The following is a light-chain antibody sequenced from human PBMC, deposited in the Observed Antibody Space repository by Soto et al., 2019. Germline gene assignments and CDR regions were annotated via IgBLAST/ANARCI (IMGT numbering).Light chain of an antibody. CDR2: GAS. Sequence: EIVLTQSPGTLSLSPGARATLSCRASQSVSSTYLAWYQQKPGQAPSLLIYGASSRATGIPDRFSGSGSGTDFTLTISRLEPVDFAVYYCQQYERSPTTFGGGTKVEIK. CDR3: QQYERSPTT. J-gene: IGKJ4*01. V-gene: IGKV3-20*01. CDR1: QSVSSTY.